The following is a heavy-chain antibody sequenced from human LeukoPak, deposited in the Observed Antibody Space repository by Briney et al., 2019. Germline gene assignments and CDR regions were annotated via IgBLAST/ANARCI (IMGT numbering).Heavy chain of an antibody. J-gene: IGHJ5*02. CDR3: ARRGYSFRGPNWFDP. D-gene: IGHD3-22*01. Sequence: SETLSLTCDVYGGSFSDYGRAWIRQPPGKGLEWIGEIIQSGATNYNPSLKSRLTISLDTSNNQFSLKLSSVTAADTAVYYCARRGYSFRGPNWFDPWGQGTLVTVSS. CDR2: IIQSGAT. CDR1: GGSFSDYG. V-gene: IGHV4-34*12.